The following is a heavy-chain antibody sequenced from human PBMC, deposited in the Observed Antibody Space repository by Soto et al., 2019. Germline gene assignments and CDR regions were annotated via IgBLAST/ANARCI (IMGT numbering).Heavy chain of an antibody. CDR1: GFTFGDYA. J-gene: IGHJ3*02. D-gene: IGHD3-3*01. CDR3: TRERPYYDFWSGYRDAFDI. V-gene: IGHV3-49*03. Sequence: GVLRLSCTASGFTFGDYAMSWFRQAPGKGLEWVGFIRSKAYGGTTEYAASVKGRFTIPRDDSKSIAYLQMNSLKTEDTAVYYCTRERPYYDFWSGYRDAFDIWGQGTMVTVSS. CDR2: IRSKAYGGTT.